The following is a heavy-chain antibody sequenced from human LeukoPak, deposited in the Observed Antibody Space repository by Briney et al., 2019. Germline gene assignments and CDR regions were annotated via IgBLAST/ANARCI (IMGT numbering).Heavy chain of an antibody. Sequence: ASVKVSCKASGYIFTGNYRHWVRQAPGQGLEWMGWINPNSGGTNYAQKFQGRVTMTRDTSISTAYMELSRLGSDDTAVYYCARDPSQVAVASYYFDYWGQGTLVAVSS. J-gene: IGHJ4*02. D-gene: IGHD6-19*01. V-gene: IGHV1-2*02. CDR1: GYIFTGNY. CDR2: INPNSGGT. CDR3: ARDPSQVAVASYYFDY.